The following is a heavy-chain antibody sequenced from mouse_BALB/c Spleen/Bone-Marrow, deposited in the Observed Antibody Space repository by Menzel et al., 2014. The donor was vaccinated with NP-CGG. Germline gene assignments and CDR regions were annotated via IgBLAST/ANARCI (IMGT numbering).Heavy chain of an antibody. CDR2: IWSGGST. J-gene: IGHJ4*01. CDR1: GFSLTSYG. V-gene: IGHV2-5*01. D-gene: IGHD2-2*01. CDR3: AKVGYDVGYYAMDY. Sequence: QVQLKQSGPGLVQPSQSLSISCTVSGFSLTSYGVHWVRQSPGQGLEWLGVIWSGGSTDYNAAFMSRLSITKDNSKSQVFFKMNSLQADDTAIYYCAKVGYDVGYYAMDYWGQGTSVTVSS.